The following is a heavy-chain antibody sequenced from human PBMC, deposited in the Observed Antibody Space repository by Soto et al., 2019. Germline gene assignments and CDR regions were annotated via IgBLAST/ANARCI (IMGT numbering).Heavy chain of an antibody. CDR2: IWYDGSNK. CDR3: TRDWNGMDV. J-gene: IGHJ6*02. Sequence: QVQLVESGGGVVQPGRSLRLSCAASGFTFSSYGIHWVRQAPGKGLEWVAVIWYDGSNKYYADSVKGRFSISRDNSKNTEHLQRNSLTAEDTAEYHCTRDWNGMDVWGQGTTVTVSS. CDR1: GFTFSSYG. V-gene: IGHV3-33*01. D-gene: IGHD3-3*01.